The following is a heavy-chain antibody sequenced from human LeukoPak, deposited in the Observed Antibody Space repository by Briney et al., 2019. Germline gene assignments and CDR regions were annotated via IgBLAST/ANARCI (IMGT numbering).Heavy chain of an antibody. CDR3: ARRGGRRYYDILTGYSQRGEFDY. Sequence: GGSLRLSCAASGFTFSSYSMNWVRQAPGKGLEWVSSISSSSSYIYYADSVKGRFTISRDNAKNSLYLQMNSLRAEDTAVCYCARRGGRRYYDILTGYSQRGEFDYWGQGTLVTVSS. CDR2: ISSSSSYI. D-gene: IGHD3-9*01. V-gene: IGHV3-21*01. CDR1: GFTFSSYS. J-gene: IGHJ4*02.